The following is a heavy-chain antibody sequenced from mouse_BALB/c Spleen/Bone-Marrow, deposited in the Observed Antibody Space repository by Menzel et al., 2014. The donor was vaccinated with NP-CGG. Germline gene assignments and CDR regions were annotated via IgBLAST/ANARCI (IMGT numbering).Heavy chain of an antibody. CDR1: GYAFTNYL. Sequence: LVESGAELVRPGTSVKVSCKASGYAFTNYLIEWVKQRPGQGLEWIGVINPGSGGTNYNEKFKGKATLTVDKSSTTAYMQLNSLTSEDSAVYYCARSRAMDYWGQGTSVTVSS. CDR3: ARSRAMDY. V-gene: IGHV1-54*02. CDR2: INPGSGGT. J-gene: IGHJ4*01.